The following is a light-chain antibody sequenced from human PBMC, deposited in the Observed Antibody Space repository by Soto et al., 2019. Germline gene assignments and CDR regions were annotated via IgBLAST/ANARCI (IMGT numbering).Light chain of an antibody. CDR1: PSVSNS. J-gene: IGKJ5*01. V-gene: IGKV3-11*01. CDR3: QQRNIWPPVT. Sequence: EIVLTPSPSTLSLFSGERATLSCRASPSVSNSLAWYQQKPGQPPRLLIYDASNRATGIPARFSGSGSGTDFTLTISSLEPEDFAVYYCQQRNIWPPVTFGQGTRLDI. CDR2: DAS.